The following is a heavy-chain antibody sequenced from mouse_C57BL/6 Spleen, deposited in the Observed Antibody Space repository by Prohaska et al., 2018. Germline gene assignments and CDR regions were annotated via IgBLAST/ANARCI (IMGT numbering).Heavy chain of an antibody. CDR3: ARSKADVYSYFDY. Sequence: TYADDFKGRFAISLETSASTAYLQINNLKNEDTATYFCARSKADVYSYFDYWGQGTTLTVSS. J-gene: IGHJ2*01. D-gene: IGHD2-3*01. V-gene: IGHV9-3*01.